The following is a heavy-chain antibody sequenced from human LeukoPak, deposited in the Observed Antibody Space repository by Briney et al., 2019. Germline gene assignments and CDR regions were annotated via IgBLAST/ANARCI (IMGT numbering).Heavy chain of an antibody. V-gene: IGHV3-23*01. J-gene: IGHJ4*02. CDR3: AKDLMNYDFWSGYQGY. D-gene: IGHD3-3*01. CDR1: GFTFDDYA. Sequence: TGGSLRLSCAASGFTFDDYAMHWVRQAPGKGLEWVSAISGSGGNTYYADSVKGRFTISRDNSKNTLYLQMNSLRAEDTAVYYCAKDLMNYDFWSGYQGYWGQGTLVTVSS. CDR2: ISGSGGNT.